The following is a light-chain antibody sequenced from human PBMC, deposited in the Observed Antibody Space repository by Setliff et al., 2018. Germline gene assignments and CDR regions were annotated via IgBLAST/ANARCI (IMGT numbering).Light chain of an antibody. CDR1: SSDVGGYNY. Sequence: QSALTQPPSASGSPGQSVTISCAGTSSDVGGYNYVSWYQQHPGKVPKLMIYEVSNRPSGVSNRFSGSKSGNTASLTISRLQTEDEADYYCTSYTISSPEVFGTGTKGTVL. V-gene: IGLV2-14*01. CDR2: EVS. CDR3: TSYTISSPEV. J-gene: IGLJ1*01.